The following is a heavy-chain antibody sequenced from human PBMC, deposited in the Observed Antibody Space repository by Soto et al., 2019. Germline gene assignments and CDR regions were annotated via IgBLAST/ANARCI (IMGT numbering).Heavy chain of an antibody. J-gene: IGHJ6*02. CDR3: AREGYCTNGVCYTPYYYYGMDV. CDR2: IIPIFGTA. CDR1: GGTFSSYA. Sequence: QVQLVQSGAEVKKPGSSVKVSCKASGGTFSSYAISWVRQAPGQGLEWMGGIIPIFGTANYAQKFRGRVTITADESTSTAYMELSSLRSEDTAVYYCAREGYCTNGVCYTPYYYYGMDVWGQGTTVTVSS. D-gene: IGHD2-8*01. V-gene: IGHV1-69*01.